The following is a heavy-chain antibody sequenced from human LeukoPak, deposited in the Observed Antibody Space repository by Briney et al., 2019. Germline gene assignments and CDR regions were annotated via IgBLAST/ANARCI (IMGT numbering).Heavy chain of an antibody. CDR2: ITSNGGST. D-gene: IGHD4-11*01. V-gene: IGHV3-64*01. CDR1: GFMFSTYA. Sequence: GGSLRLSCAASGFMFSTYAMHWVRQAPGKGLEYVSAITSNGGSTYYANSVKGRFTISRDNSKNTLYLEMGSLTTEDMAVYYCAKAGRPRVTTVTTDDYWGQGTLVTVSS. J-gene: IGHJ4*02. CDR3: AKAGRPRVTTVTTDDY.